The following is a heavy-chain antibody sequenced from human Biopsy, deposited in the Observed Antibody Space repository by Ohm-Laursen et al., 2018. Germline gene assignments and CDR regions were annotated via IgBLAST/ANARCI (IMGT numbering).Heavy chain of an antibody. D-gene: IGHD3-3*01. CDR1: GYTFTGYH. Sequence: ASVKVSCKASGYTFTGYHVHWVRQAPGQGLEWMGWINPNSGVTNYAQKFQGRVTMTRDTSISTTYMELRGLTSDDTAVFYCARELGDFWGGRQFDFWGQGTLVTVSS. V-gene: IGHV1-2*02. CDR3: ARELGDFWGGRQFDF. J-gene: IGHJ5*01. CDR2: INPNSGVT.